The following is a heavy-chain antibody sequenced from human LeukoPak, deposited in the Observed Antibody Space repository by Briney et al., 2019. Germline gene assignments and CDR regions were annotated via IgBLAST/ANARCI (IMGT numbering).Heavy chain of an antibody. CDR2: IKQDGSEK. V-gene: IGHV3-7*01. Sequence: GGSLRLSCAASRFTFSSYWMSWVRQAPGKGLEWVANIKQDGSEKFYVDSVKGRFTISRDNAKNSLYLQMNNLRADDTAVYYCATTGNIAHNYWGQGTLVTVSS. D-gene: IGHD6-13*01. J-gene: IGHJ4*02. CDR3: ATTGNIAHNY. CDR1: RFTFSSYW.